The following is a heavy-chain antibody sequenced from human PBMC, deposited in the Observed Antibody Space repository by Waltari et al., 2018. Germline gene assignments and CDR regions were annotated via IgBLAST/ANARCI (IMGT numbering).Heavy chain of an antibody. V-gene: IGHV4-59*11. J-gene: IGHJ4*02. CDR1: GGSISSHY. CDR2: IYYSGST. Sequence: QVQLQESGPGLVKPSETLSLTCTVSGGSISSHYWSWIRQPPGKGLEWIGDIYYSGSTNYNPSPKSRVTISVDTSKNQFSLKLGSVTAADTAVYYCARVGATSFDYWGQGTLVTVSS. D-gene: IGHD1-26*01. CDR3: ARVGATSFDY.